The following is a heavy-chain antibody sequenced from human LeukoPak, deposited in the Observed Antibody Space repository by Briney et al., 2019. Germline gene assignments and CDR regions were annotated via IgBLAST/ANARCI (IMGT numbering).Heavy chain of an antibody. Sequence: GGSLRLSCAASGFTFSSYSMNWVRQAPGKGLEWVSYISSSSSTIYYADSVKGRFTISRDNAKNSLYLQMNSLRAEDTAVYYCARDLGYGDYNILDYWGQGTLVTVSS. CDR2: ISSSSSTI. J-gene: IGHJ4*02. CDR3: ARDLGYGDYNILDY. CDR1: GFTFSSYS. D-gene: IGHD4-17*01. V-gene: IGHV3-48*01.